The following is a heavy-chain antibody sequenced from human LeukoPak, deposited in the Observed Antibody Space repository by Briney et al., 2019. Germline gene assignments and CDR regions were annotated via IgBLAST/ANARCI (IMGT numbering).Heavy chain of an antibody. CDR1: GFTLSGYA. CDR3: AKGSDSTGYYEFDY. D-gene: IGHD3-22*01. Sequence: GGSLRLSCAASGFTLSGYAMHWVRQAPGKGLEWVAVISYDGSNKYYADSVKGRFTISRDNSKNTLYLQMNSLRAEDTAVYYSAKGSDSTGYYEFDYWGQGTLVTVSS. V-gene: IGHV3-30*04. CDR2: ISYDGSNK. J-gene: IGHJ4*02.